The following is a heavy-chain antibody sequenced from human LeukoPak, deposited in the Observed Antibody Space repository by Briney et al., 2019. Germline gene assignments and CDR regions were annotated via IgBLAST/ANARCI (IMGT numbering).Heavy chain of an antibody. CDR1: GFTFSAYG. D-gene: IGHD2-8*01. CDR2: IRPDGSDT. J-gene: IGHJ4*02. Sequence: GGSLRLSCAASGFTFSAYGIPWVRQAPGKGLEWVALIRPDGSDTYYADSVKGRFTISRDNSRSTLYLQMNSLGAEDTAVYYCARNVEYCSNGRCYFDSWGQGTLVTVSS. V-gene: IGHV3-33*01. CDR3: ARNVEYCSNGRCYFDS.